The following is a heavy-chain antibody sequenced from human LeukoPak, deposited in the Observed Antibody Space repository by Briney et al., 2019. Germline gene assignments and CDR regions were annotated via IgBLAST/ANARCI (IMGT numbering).Heavy chain of an antibody. Sequence: PGGSLRLSCAASGFTFDDYAMHWVRQAPGKGLEWVSGISWNSGSIGYADSVKGRFTISRDNAKNSLYRQMNSLRAEDTALYYCAKDRDAAGRYYFDYWGQGTLVTVSS. V-gene: IGHV3-9*01. J-gene: IGHJ4*02. CDR3: AKDRDAAGRYYFDY. D-gene: IGHD6-13*01. CDR1: GFTFDDYA. CDR2: ISWNSGSI.